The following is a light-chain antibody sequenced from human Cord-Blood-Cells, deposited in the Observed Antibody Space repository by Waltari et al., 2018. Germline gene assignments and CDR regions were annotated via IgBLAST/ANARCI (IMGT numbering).Light chain of an antibody. CDR2: SNK. J-gene: IGLJ3*02. Sequence: QSVLTQPPSASGTPGQRVTISCSGSSSNIGSNTVNWYQQLPGTAPKLLIYSNKQRPSGVPDRFSGSKSGTSASLAISGLQSEDEADYYCAAWDDSLNVRVFGGGTKLTVL. CDR1: SSNIGSNT. CDR3: AAWDDSLNVRV. V-gene: IGLV1-44*01.